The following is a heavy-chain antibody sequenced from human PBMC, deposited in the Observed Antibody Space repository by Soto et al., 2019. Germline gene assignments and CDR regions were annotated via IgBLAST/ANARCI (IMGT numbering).Heavy chain of an antibody. CDR1: GGSISSGGYY. CDR2: IYYSGST. D-gene: IGHD2-8*02. J-gene: IGHJ5*02. V-gene: IGHV4-31*03. CDR3: ARGRGTGRRPWNWFDP. Sequence: TLSLTCTVSGGSISSGGYYWSWIRQHPGKGLEWIGYIYYSGSTYYNPSLKSRVTISVDTSKNQFSLKLSSVTAADTAVYYCARGRGTGRRPWNWFDPWGQGTLVTV.